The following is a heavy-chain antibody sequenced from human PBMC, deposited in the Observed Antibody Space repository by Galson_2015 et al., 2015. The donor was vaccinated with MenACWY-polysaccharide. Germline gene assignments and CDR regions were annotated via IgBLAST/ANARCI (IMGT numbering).Heavy chain of an antibody. CDR1: GFTFSSYV. CDR3: AKGGREVDNWLDP. V-gene: IGHV3-23*01. D-gene: IGHD1-26*01. Sequence: SLRLSCAVSGFTFSSYVMSWVRQAPGRGLEWVASITDSGSSTYYVDSVKGRFTISRDNSKNTLFPQMNSLRADDTAVYYCAKGGREVDNWLDPWGQGALVTVSS. CDR2: ITDSGSST. J-gene: IGHJ5*02.